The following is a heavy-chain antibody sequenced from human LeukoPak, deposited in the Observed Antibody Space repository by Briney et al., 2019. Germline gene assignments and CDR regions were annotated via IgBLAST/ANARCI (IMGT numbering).Heavy chain of an antibody. CDR2: ISYDGSNK. CDR3: ARDPFTVRTSY. Sequence: GGSLRLSCAASGFTFSSYAMHWVRQAPGKGLEWVAVISYDGSNKYYADFVKGRFTISRDNSKNTLYLQMNSLRAEDTAVYYCARDPFTVRTSYWGQGTLVTVSS. V-gene: IGHV3-30-3*01. J-gene: IGHJ4*02. D-gene: IGHD4-17*01. CDR1: GFTFSSYA.